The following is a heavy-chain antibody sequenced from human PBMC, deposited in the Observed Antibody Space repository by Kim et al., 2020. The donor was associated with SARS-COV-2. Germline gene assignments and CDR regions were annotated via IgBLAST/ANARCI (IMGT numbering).Heavy chain of an antibody. CDR3: ARGGAGSSSSSTLGFDY. CDR1: GGSTSTYY. J-gene: IGHJ4*02. D-gene: IGHD6-6*01. Sequence: SETLSLTCTVSGGSTSTYYWSWIRQPPGKGLEWIGYVYYTGSTNYNPSLRSRVTISVDTSKNQFSLKLTSVTAADTAVYYCARGGAGSSSSSTLGFDYWGQGTLVTVSS. CDR2: VYYTGST. V-gene: IGHV4-59*01.